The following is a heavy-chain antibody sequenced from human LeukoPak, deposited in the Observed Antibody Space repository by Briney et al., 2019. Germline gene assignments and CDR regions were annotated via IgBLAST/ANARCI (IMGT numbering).Heavy chain of an antibody. D-gene: IGHD4-17*01. Sequence: GGSLRLSCAASGFTFSSYSMNWVRQAPGKGLEWVSYISSSSSTIYYADSVKGRFTISRDNAKNSLCLQMNSLRAEDTAVYYRARDTDTVTTILDYWGQGTLVTVSS. CDR2: ISSSSSTI. CDR3: ARDTDTVTTILDY. V-gene: IGHV3-48*01. CDR1: GFTFSSYS. J-gene: IGHJ4*02.